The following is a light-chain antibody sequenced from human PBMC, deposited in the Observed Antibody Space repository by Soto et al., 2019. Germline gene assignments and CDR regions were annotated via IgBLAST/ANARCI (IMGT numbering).Light chain of an antibody. CDR1: QTISSW. V-gene: IGKV1-5*01. CDR3: QQYMSYS. Sequence: DSQMTQAPSTLSASGGDRVTITCRASQTISSWLAWYQQKPGKAPKLLIYDASSLESGVPSRFSGSGSGTEFTLTISSLQPDDFATYYCQQYMSYSFGQGTKVDIK. J-gene: IGKJ1*01. CDR2: DAS.